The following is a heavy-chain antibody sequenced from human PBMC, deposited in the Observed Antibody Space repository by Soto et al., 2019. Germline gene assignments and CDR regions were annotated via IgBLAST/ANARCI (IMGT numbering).Heavy chain of an antibody. Sequence: EAQLAESGGGLVQPGGSLRLSCAASGFTFSSHWMHWVRQAPGKGLVWVSRIIGDGNEITYADSVKGRFTISRDNAKNTVILQMNSLRAEDTAVYYCVRGHVRGNDRHFDYWGQGTLVTVSS. CDR3: VRGHVRGNDRHFDY. V-gene: IGHV3-74*01. D-gene: IGHD3-16*02. CDR2: IIGDGNEI. CDR1: GFTFSSHW. J-gene: IGHJ4*02.